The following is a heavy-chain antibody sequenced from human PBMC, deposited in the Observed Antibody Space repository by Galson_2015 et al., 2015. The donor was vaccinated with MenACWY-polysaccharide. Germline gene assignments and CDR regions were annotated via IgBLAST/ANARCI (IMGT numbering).Heavy chain of an antibody. CDR3: ARDPNWGNSFGP. CDR1: GFTFRSTW. CDR2: INLDGSQK. D-gene: IGHD7-27*01. Sequence: SLRLSCAASGFTFRSTWMSWVRQAPGKGLEWVALINLDGSQKDYMDSVKGRFAISRENAKNSLYLRINSLRAEDTAVYYCARDPNWGNSFGPWGQGTLVTVSS. J-gene: IGHJ5*02. V-gene: IGHV3-7*01.